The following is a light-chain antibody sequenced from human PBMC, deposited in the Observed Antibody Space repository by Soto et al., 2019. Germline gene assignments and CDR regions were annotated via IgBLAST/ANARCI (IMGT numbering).Light chain of an antibody. Sequence: QSALTQPPSVSAAPGQKVTISCSGSSSNIGNNYVSWYQQLPGTAPKLLIYDNNKRPSGIPDRFSGSKSGTSATLGITGLQTGEEADYYCGTWDSSGVFGGGTKVTVL. J-gene: IGLJ2*01. CDR2: DNN. CDR1: SSNIGNNY. CDR3: GTWDSSGV. V-gene: IGLV1-51*01.